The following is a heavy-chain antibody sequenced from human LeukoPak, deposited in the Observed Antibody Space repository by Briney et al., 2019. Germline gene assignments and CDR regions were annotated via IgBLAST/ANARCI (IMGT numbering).Heavy chain of an antibody. CDR3: ARDENYYDSSGYYYVEDY. CDR1: GFTFSSYW. D-gene: IGHD3-22*01. CDR2: IKQDGSEK. J-gene: IGHJ4*02. Sequence: GSLRLCCAASGFTFSSYWMSWVRQAPGKGLEWVANIKQDGSEKYYVDSVKGRFTISRDNAKNSLYLQMNSLRAEDTAVYYCARDENYYDSSGYYYVEDYWGQGTLVTVSS. V-gene: IGHV3-7*01.